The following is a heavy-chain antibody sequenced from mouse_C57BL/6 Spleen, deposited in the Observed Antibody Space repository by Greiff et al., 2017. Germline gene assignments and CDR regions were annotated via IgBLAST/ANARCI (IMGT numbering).Heavy chain of an antibody. V-gene: IGHV5-17*01. CDR3: ARKSPNWDAYIDY. J-gene: IGHJ2*02. CDR1: GFTFSDYG. CDR2: ISSGSSTI. Sequence: EVLLVESGGGLVKPGGSLTLSCAASGFTFSDYGMHWVRQAPEKGLEWVAYISSGSSTIYYADTVKGRFTISRDNAKNTLFLQMPSLKSEDTAMYYCARKSPNWDAYIDYWGQGTSVTVS. D-gene: IGHD4-1*01.